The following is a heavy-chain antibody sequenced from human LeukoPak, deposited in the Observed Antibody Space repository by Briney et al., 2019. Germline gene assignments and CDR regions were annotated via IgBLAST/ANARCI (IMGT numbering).Heavy chain of an antibody. CDR2: IYHSGST. CDR1: GGSISSGTYY. J-gene: IGHJ3*02. CDR3: ARGQVVPAATI. D-gene: IGHD2-2*01. Sequence: PSETLSLTCTVSGGSISSGTYYWTWIRQHPGKGLEWIGYIYHSGSTYYNPSLKSRITISVDTSKNQFSLNLSSVTAADTAVYYCARGQVVPAATIWGQGTMVTVSS. V-gene: IGHV4-31*03.